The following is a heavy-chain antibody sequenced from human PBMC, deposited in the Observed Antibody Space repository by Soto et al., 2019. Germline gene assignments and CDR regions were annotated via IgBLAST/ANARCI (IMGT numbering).Heavy chain of an antibody. V-gene: IGHV3-48*03. CDR2: IGYSGSTK. CDR3: ARLSTRASNYEEDSSN. J-gene: IGHJ3*01. CDR1: GFTFCSSE. Sequence: GGSLRLSCAASGFTFCSSEMNWVRQDPGRGLEWVSYIGYSGSTKYYAASVKGRFTISRDNDKKSLFLQMNSLRAEDTAIYYCARLSTRASNYEEDSSNWGQGTMVTVSS. D-gene: IGHD2-2*01.